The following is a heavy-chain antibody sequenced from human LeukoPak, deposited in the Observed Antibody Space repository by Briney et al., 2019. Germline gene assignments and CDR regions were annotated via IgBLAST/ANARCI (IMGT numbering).Heavy chain of an antibody. Sequence: PGGSLRLSCAASGFTFSSYDMSWVRQAPRRGLEWVSAIGGGGTPYYADSVKGRFTISRDNSKNTLYLQMNSLRAEDTAVYYCAKDDHGGSGWRDYFDQWGQGTLVTVSS. CDR2: IGGGGTP. D-gene: IGHD6-19*01. J-gene: IGHJ4*02. V-gene: IGHV3-23*01. CDR3: AKDDHGGSGWRDYFDQ. CDR1: GFTFSSYD.